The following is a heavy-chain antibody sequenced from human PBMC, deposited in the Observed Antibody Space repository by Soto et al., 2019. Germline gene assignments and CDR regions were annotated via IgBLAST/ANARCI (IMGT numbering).Heavy chain of an antibody. J-gene: IGHJ6*02. CDR1: GYTFTGYY. CDR3: AMVDVYVTPSPQDV. CDR2: INAYNGNT. V-gene: IGHV1-18*04. D-gene: IGHD3-16*01. Sequence: ASVKGSCKASGYTFTGYYMHWVRQAPGQGLEWMGWINAYNGNTNYAQNLQGRLTLTTDTSTTTAYMELRSLRSNDTAIYYCAMVDVYVTPSPQDVWGQGTTVTVSS.